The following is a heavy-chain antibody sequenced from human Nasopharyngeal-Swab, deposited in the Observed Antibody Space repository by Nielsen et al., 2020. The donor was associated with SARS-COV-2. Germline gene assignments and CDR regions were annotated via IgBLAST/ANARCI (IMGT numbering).Heavy chain of an antibody. D-gene: IGHD2/OR15-2a*01. CDR3: ARDGEYCRGPKCFIEYNYMDV. J-gene: IGHJ6*03. CDR2: IKQSGSAQ. CDR1: GFTFSSYW. V-gene: IGHV3-7*01. Sequence: GGSLRLSFAASGFTFSSYWMSWVRQAPGKGLEWVAHIKQSGSAQYNVASVKGRFTTPRDNAKNSLSLQMNSLRTEDAALYYCARDGEYCRGPKCFIEYNYMDVWGTGTTVTVSS.